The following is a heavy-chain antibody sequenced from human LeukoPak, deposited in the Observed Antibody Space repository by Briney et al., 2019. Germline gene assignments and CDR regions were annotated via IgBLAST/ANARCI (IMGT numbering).Heavy chain of an antibody. V-gene: IGHV3-30*02. J-gene: IGHJ4*02. CDR3: AIGDKYGYPK. CDR1: GFTFSSYG. D-gene: IGHD5-18*01. Sequence: GGSLRLSCAASGFTFSSYGMHWVRQAPGKGLEWVSFIRYDGSNEYYADSVKGRFTISRDNAKNTLYLQMNSLRVEDTAVYYCAIGDKYGYPKWGQGTLVTVST. CDR2: IRYDGSNE.